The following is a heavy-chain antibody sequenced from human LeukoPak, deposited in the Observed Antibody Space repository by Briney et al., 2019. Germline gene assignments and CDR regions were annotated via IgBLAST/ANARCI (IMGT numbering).Heavy chain of an antibody. CDR2: IYYSGST. J-gene: IGHJ5*02. D-gene: IGHD6-13*01. Sequence: SETLSLTCTVSGGSISNYFCSWIRQPPGKGLEWIGYIYYSGSTNYNPSLKSRVTISVHTSKNQFSLKLSSVTAADTAVYYCAKEAAGGPRSFDPWGQGTLVTVSS. CDR3: AKEAAGGPRSFDP. CDR1: GGSISNYF. V-gene: IGHV4-59*01.